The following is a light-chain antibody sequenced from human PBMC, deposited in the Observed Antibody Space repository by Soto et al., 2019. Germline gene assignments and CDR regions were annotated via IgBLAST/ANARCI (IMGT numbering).Light chain of an antibody. J-gene: IGLJ1*01. CDR2: DVN. CDR1: SSDVGGYNY. Sequence: QSVLTQPRSVSGSPGQSVTISCTGSSSDVGGYNYVSWYQQHPGKAPKPMIYDVNKRPSGVPDRFSGSKSGNTASLTISGLQAEDEADYYCCSYAGSYTYVFGTATKLTVL. CDR3: CSYAGSYTYV. V-gene: IGLV2-11*01.